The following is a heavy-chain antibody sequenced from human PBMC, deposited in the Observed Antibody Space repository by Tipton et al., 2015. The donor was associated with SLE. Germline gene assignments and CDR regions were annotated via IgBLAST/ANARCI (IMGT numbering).Heavy chain of an antibody. CDR3: ARGAEKHSISWYLAFDI. D-gene: IGHD6-13*01. V-gene: IGHV1-69*01. CDR1: GGTFSSYA. Sequence: QSGPEVKKPGSSVKVSCKASGGTFSSYAISWVRQAPGQGLEWMGGIIPIFGTANYAQKFQGRVTITADESTNTAYMELSSLRSEDTAVYYCARGAEKHSISWYLAFDIWGQGTMVTVSS. CDR2: IIPIFGTA. J-gene: IGHJ3*02.